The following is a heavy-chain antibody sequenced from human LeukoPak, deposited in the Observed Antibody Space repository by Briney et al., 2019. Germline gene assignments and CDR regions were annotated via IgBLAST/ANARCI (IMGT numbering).Heavy chain of an antibody. Sequence: ASVKVSCKASGGTFSSYAISWVRQAPGQGLEWMGGIIPIFGTANYAQKFQGRVTITADESTSTAYMELSSLRSEDTAVYYCARVGQGSYTTLYAFDIWGQGTMVTVSS. CDR1: GGTFSSYA. J-gene: IGHJ3*02. D-gene: IGHD1-26*01. CDR3: ARVGQGSYTTLYAFDI. CDR2: IIPIFGTA. V-gene: IGHV1-69*13.